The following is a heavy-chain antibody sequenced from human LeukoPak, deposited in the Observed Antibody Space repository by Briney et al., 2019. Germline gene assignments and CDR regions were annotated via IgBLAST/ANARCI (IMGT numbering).Heavy chain of an antibody. Sequence: KTSETLSLTCTVSGGSISSGGYYWSWIRQPPGKGLEWIGYIYHSGSTYYNPSLKSRVTISVDRSKNQFSLKLSSVTAADTAVYYCARGRGSYSSIRSFDYWGQGTLVTVSS. J-gene: IGHJ4*02. D-gene: IGHD3-16*01. CDR3: ARGRGSYSSIRSFDY. CDR2: IYHSGST. V-gene: IGHV4-30-2*01. CDR1: GGSISSGGYY.